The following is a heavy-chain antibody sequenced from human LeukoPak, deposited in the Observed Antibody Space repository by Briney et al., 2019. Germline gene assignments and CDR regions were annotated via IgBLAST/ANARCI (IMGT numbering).Heavy chain of an antibody. J-gene: IGHJ4*02. V-gene: IGHV3-30*04. CDR3: ARDLGYYDFWSGYYYDY. Sequence: GGSLRLSCAASGLTFSHYHIHWVRQAPGKGLEWVAFVSKDGTNNYYADSVNGRFTISRDNAKNSLYLQMSSLRAEDTAVYYCARDLGYYDFWSGYYYDYWGQGTLVTVSS. D-gene: IGHD3-3*01. CDR2: VSKDGTNN. CDR1: GLTFSHYH.